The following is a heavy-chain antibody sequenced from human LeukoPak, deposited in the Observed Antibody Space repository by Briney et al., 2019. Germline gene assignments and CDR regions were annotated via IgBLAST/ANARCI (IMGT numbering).Heavy chain of an antibody. CDR2: ISSSGSTI. J-gene: IGHJ4*02. CDR1: GFTLSDYY. Sequence: GGSLRLSCAASGFTLSDYYMSWIRQAPGKGLEWVSYISSSGSTIYYAESVKGRFTISRDNAKNSLYLQMNSLRAEDTAVYYCARDAIWSGYYAETHWGQGTLVTVSS. CDR3: ARDAIWSGYYAETH. V-gene: IGHV3-11*01. D-gene: IGHD3-3*01.